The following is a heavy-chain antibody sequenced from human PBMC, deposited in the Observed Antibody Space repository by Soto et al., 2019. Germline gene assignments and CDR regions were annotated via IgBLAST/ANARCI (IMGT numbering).Heavy chain of an antibody. CDR1: GFTFSSYG. V-gene: IGHV3-33*01. CDR3: ARDYLQYGSDAFDI. J-gene: IGHJ3*02. D-gene: IGHD1-26*01. Sequence: GGSLRLSCAASGFTFSSYGMHWVRQAPGKGLEWVAVIWYDGSNKYYADSVKGRFTISRDNSKNTLYLQMNSLRAEDTAVYYCARDYLQYGSDAFDIWGQGTMVTVSS. CDR2: IWYDGSNK.